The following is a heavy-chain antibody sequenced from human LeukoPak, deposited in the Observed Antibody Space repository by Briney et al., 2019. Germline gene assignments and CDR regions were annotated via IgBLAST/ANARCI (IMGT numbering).Heavy chain of an antibody. J-gene: IGHJ6*04. CDR1: GFTFTTYW. CDR3: TRQNEGSYYGSGSV. CDR2: IRSKANSYAT. Sequence: GGSLRLSCAASGFTFTTYWMSWVRQAPGKGLEWVGRIRSKANSYATAYAASVKGRFTISRDDSKNTAYLQMNSLKTEDTAVYYCTRQNEGSYYGSGSVWGKGTTVTVSS. V-gene: IGHV3-73*01. D-gene: IGHD3-10*01.